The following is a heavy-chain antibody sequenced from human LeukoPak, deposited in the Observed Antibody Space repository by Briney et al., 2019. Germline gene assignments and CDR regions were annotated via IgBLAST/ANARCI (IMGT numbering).Heavy chain of an antibody. CDR2: ISSSGSTI. J-gene: IGHJ4*02. V-gene: IGHV3-11*04. CDR1: GFTFSDYY. CDR3: ARSILPAANAIDY. Sequence: PGGSLRLSCAASGFTFSDYYMNWMRQAPGKGLEWVSYISSSGSTISYADSVKGRFTVSRDNAKNSLYLQMNSLRAEDTAVYYCARSILPAANAIDYWGQGTLVTVSS. D-gene: IGHD2-2*01.